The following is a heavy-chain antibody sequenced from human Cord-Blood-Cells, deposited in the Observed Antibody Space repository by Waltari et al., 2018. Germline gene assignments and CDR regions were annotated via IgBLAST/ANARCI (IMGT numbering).Heavy chain of an antibody. V-gene: IGHV3-30*04. D-gene: IGHD6-13*01. Sequence: QVQLVESGGGVVQPGRSLRLSCAASGFTFSSYAMHWVRQAPGKGLEWVAVISSDGRNKHYADSVKGRFTISRDNSKNTLYLQMSSLRAEDTAVYYCARQIGSSHDYWGQGTLVTVSS. CDR3: ARQIGSSHDY. J-gene: IGHJ4*02. CDR2: ISSDGRNK. CDR1: GFTFSSYA.